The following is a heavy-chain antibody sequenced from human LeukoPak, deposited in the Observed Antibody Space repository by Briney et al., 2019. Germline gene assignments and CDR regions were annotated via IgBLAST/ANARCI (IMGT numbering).Heavy chain of an antibody. CDR2: ISYSGTP. CDR1: GDSFSCFY. D-gene: IGHD6-19*01. V-gene: IGHV4-34*01. Sequence: SETLSLTCGVYGDSFSCFYWTWVRQAPGKGLEWIGEISYSGTPRYNPSLNSRITITLDTSKKQISLTLSPVAAADTSVYYCVRVNVKHYHSVADEYYYYMDVWGKGTAVIVSS. J-gene: IGHJ6*03. CDR3: VRVNVKHYHSVADEYYYYMDV.